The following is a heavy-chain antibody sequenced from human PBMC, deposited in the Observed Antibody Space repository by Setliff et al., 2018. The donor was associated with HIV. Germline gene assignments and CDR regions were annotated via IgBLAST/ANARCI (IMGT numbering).Heavy chain of an antibody. J-gene: IGHJ3*02. V-gene: IGHV4-34*01. CDR2: INHSGST. CDR3: ARGRDDYNYDPFDI. CDR1: GGSFSGYY. D-gene: IGHD4-4*01. Sequence: SETLSLTCAVYGGSFSGYYWSWSRQPPGKGLAWIGEINHSGSTNYNPSLKSRVTISVDTSKNQFSLKLSSVTAADTAVYYWARGRDDYNYDPFDIWGQGTMVTVS.